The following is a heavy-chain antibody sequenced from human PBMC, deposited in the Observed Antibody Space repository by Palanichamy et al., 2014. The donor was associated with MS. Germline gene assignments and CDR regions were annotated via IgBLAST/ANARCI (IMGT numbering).Heavy chain of an antibody. D-gene: IGHD2-8*01. Sequence: QVQLQESGPGLVKPSETLSLTCTVSGGSISTYYWSWIRQPPGKGLEWIGHIYYSGTTNYNPSLKSRVTISIDTSKNQFSLKLNSVTAADTAVYYCARLPPVRFCSNGACYNWYFDLWGRGTLVTVSS. J-gene: IGHJ2*01. V-gene: IGHV4-59*08. CDR1: GGSISTYY. CDR2: IYYSGTT. CDR3: ARLPPVRFCSNGACYNWYFDL.